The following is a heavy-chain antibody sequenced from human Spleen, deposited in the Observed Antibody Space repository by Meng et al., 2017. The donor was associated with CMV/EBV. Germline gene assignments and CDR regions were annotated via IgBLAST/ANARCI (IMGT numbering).Heavy chain of an antibody. CDR3: ARVVRGATRAFDI. V-gene: IGHV1-2*02. Sequence: ASVKVSCKASGYTFTGYFMHWVRQAPGQGLEWMGWINPNSGGTNYAQKFQGRVTMTRDTSISTAYVELSRLRSDDTAVYYCARVVRGATRAFDIWGQGTMVTVSS. CDR2: INPNSGGT. J-gene: IGHJ3*02. D-gene: IGHD3-10*01. CDR1: GYTFTGYF.